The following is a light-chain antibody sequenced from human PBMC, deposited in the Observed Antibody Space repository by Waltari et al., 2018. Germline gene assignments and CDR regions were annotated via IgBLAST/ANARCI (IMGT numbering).Light chain of an antibody. CDR3: QQYGSLLT. CDR1: QSVSSGY. J-gene: IGKJ4*01. V-gene: IGKV3-20*01. Sequence: DIVLTQSPGTLSLSPGERATLSCRASQSVSSGYLAWYQQKPGQAPRLLIYGASSRATGNPDRFSGSGSGTDFTLTLSRLGPEDFAVYYCQQYGSLLTFGGGTKVEIK. CDR2: GAS.